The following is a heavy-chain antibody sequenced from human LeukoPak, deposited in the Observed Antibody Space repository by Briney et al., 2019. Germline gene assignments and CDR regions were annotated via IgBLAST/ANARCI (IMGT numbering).Heavy chain of an antibody. CDR3: ARESATVTT. D-gene: IGHD4-17*01. V-gene: IGHV3-66*01. J-gene: IGHJ4*02. CDR1: GFTFSDYS. CDR2: IYSGGST. Sequence: GGSLGLSCAASGFTFSDYSMNWVRQAPGKGLEWVSVIYSGGSTYYADSVKGRFTISRDNSKNTLYLQMNSLRAEDTAVYYCARESATVTTWGQGTLVAVSS.